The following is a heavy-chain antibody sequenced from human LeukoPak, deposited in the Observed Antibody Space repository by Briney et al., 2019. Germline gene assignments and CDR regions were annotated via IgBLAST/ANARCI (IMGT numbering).Heavy chain of an antibody. CDR3: ARLQYYYGSGTHYGMDV. J-gene: IGHJ6*02. CDR2: FTTSTYV. Sequence: GGSLRLSCAASGFTLSSYSMNWVRQAPGKGLEWVSSFTTSTYVYYADSVRGRFTISRDNARNSLYLQMNSLRAEDTAVYYCARLQYYYGSGTHYGMDVWGQGTTVTVSS. V-gene: IGHV3-21*01. CDR1: GFTLSSYS. D-gene: IGHD3-10*01.